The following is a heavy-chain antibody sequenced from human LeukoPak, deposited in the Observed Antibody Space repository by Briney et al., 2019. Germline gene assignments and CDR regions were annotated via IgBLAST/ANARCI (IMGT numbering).Heavy chain of an antibody. CDR2: IWSRPNSYAT. J-gene: IGHJ5*02. CDR1: GFNFSGSA. Sequence: GASLRLSCAASGFNFSGSAMHWVRQAYGQELERICRIWSRPNSYATAYAASVKGRFTISRDDSINTAYLQMNSLKTEDTALYYCTRLADGSGKFDLWGQGTLVTVSS. CDR3: TRLADGSGKFDL. D-gene: IGHD3-10*01. V-gene: IGHV3-73*01.